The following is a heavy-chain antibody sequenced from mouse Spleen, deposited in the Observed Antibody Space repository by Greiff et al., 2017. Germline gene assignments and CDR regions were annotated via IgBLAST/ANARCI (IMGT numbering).Heavy chain of an antibody. CDR3: TRGYRYDDYFDY. J-gene: IGHJ2*01. D-gene: IGHD2-14*01. CDR2: IDPSDSYT. Sequence: QVQLKQPGAELVMPGASVKLSCKASGYTFTSYWMHWVKQRPGQGLEWIGEIDPSDSYTNYNQKFKGKATLTVDKSSSTAYMQLSSLTSEDSAVYYCTRGYRYDDYFDYWGQGTTLTVSS. CDR1: GYTFTSYW. V-gene: IGHV1-69*01.